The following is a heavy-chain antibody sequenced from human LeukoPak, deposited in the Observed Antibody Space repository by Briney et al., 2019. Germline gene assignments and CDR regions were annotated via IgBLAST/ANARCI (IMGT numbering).Heavy chain of an antibody. CDR1: GFTFSDYY. CDR2: ISSSGSTI. CDR3: ARDQKVTYYYGSGSRDPFYYFDY. Sequence: GGSLRLSCAASGFTFSDYYMSWIRQAPGKGLEWVSYISSSGSTIYYADSVKGRFTISRDNAKNSLYLQMNSLRAEDTAVYYCARDQKVTYYYGSGSRDPFYYFDYWGQGTLVTVSS. V-gene: IGHV3-11*04. J-gene: IGHJ4*02. D-gene: IGHD3-10*01.